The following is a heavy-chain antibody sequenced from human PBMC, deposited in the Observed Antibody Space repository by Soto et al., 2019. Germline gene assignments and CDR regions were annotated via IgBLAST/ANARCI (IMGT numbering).Heavy chain of an antibody. CDR2: INSDGSDT. CDR1: GFTFTNYW. CDR3: ARDKSGPADS. J-gene: IGHJ4*02. V-gene: IGHV3-74*01. Sequence: EVPLVESGGDLVQPGESLRVSCAASGFTFTNYWMHWVRQAPGKGLVWVSRINSDGSDTRYADSVKGRFTISRDNAKNTLYLQMNNLRVEDTAVYYCARDKSGPADSWGQGTLVTVSS. D-gene: IGHD5-12*01.